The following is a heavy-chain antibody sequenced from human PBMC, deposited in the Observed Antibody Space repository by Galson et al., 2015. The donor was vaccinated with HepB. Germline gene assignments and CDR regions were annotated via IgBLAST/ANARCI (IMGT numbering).Heavy chain of an antibody. D-gene: IGHD1-26*01. CDR2: INPTSTYT. Sequence: SLRLSCAASGLTFSDTYLSWIRQAPGQGLEWLSYINPTSTYTNSADSVKGRFTISRDNSKNTLYLQMNSLRAEDTAVYYCARAYSGTFYGIDVWGQGTTVTVSS. CDR1: GLTFSDTY. V-gene: IGHV3-11*06. J-gene: IGHJ6*02. CDR3: ARAYSGTFYGIDV.